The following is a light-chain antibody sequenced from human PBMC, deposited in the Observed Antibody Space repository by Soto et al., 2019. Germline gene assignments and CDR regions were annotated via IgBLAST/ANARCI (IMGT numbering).Light chain of an antibody. CDR3: QHRTNWPPVIT. CDR1: QSFSSY. J-gene: IGKJ5*01. Sequence: EIVLTQSPATLSLSPGERATLSCRASQSFSSYLAWYQQKPGQAPRLLIYDASKRATGIPARFSGRGSGTDFTLTISSLVPEDFAVYDCQHRTNWPPVITFGQGTRLQIK. CDR2: DAS. V-gene: IGKV3-11*01.